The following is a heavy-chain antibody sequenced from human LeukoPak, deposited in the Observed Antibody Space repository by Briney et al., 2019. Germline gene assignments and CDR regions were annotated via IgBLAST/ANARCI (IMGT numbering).Heavy chain of an antibody. Sequence: GGSLRLSCAASGFTFSSYWMSWVRQAPGKGLEWVANIKQDGSEKYYVDSVKGRFTISRDNAKNSLYLQMNSLRAEDTAVYYCARALDYYDSSGYFRYYYYGMDVWGQGTTVTVSS. D-gene: IGHD3-22*01. CDR3: ARALDYYDSSGYFRYYYYGMDV. V-gene: IGHV3-7*01. CDR2: IKQDGSEK. J-gene: IGHJ6*02. CDR1: GFTFSSYW.